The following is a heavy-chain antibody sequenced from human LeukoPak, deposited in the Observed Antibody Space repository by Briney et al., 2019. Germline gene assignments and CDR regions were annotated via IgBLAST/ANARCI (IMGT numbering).Heavy chain of an antibody. CDR3: ARGWSRIRFDY. D-gene: IGHD6-13*01. CDR2: ISSSGSTI. J-gene: IGHJ4*02. CDR1: GFTFSSYE. V-gene: IGHV3-48*03. Sequence: GGSLRLSCAASGFTFSSYETNWVRQAPGKGLEWVSYISSSGSTIYYADSVKGRFTISRDNAKNSLYLQMNSLRAEDTVVYYCARGWSRIRFDYWGQGTLVTVSS.